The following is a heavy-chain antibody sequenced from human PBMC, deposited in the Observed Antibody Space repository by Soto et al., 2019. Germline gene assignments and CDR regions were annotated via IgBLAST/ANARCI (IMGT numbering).Heavy chain of an antibody. CDR3: AKSYGDYVFFDY. Sequence: EVQLLESGGGVGQPGGSLRLSCAATGFSFSSYALNWVRQAPGKGLEWVSGISGTGGSTYYADSVKGRFTISRDNSKNTLYLQMNSLRAGDTAVYYCAKSYGDYVFFDYGGQGSLVTVPS. CDR2: ISGTGGST. J-gene: IGHJ4*02. D-gene: IGHD4-17*01. V-gene: IGHV3-23*01. CDR1: GFSFSSYA.